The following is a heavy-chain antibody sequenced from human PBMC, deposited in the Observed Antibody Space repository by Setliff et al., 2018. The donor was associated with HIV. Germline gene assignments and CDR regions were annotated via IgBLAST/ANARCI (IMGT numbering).Heavy chain of an antibody. J-gene: IGHJ4*02. V-gene: IGHV1-46*01. Sequence: ASVKVSCKASGYTFTGYYMHWVRQAPGQGLEWMGRINPSGGSTSYAQKFQGRVTMTRDTSTSTVYMELSSLRSEDTAVYYCARDSMDSSGYYYPGYWGQGTLVTVSS. CDR2: INPSGGST. D-gene: IGHD3-22*01. CDR1: GYTFTGYY. CDR3: ARDSMDSSGYYYPGY.